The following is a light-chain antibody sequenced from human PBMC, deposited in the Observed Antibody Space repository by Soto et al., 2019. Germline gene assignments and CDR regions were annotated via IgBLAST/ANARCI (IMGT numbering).Light chain of an antibody. CDR2: GAS. V-gene: IGKV3-20*01. CDR1: QSVSSSY. J-gene: IGKJ2*01. Sequence: EIVLTQSPGTLSLSPGERATLSCRASQSVSSSYLAWYQQKPGQAPRLLIYGASSRATGIPDRFRGSGSGTDFTLTISRLEAEGVPVYYDQDYGSSPTYTFGQGTKLEIK. CDR3: QDYGSSPTYT.